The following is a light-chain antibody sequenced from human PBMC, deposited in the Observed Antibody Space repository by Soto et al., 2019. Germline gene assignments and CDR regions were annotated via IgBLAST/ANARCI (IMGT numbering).Light chain of an antibody. J-gene: IGLJ1*01. Sequence: QSALTQPASVSGSPGQSITISCTGTSSDVGRSNLVSWYQQHPGKTPKLIIYEGSRRPSGVSGRFSGSMSGNAASLTISGLQAEDEADYYCCSFARSSTSYVFGTGTKLTVL. CDR3: CSFARSSTSYV. CDR2: EGS. V-gene: IGLV2-23*01. CDR1: SSDVGRSNL.